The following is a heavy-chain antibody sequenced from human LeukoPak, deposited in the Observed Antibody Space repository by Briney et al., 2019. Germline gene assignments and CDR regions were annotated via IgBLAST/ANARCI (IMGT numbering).Heavy chain of an antibody. V-gene: IGHV3-74*01. Sequence: PGGSLRLSCAASGFTFSSYWMHWVRQATGKGLVWVSRIHSDGSSTSYADSVRGRFSISRDNAKNTLYLQMNSLRAEDTAVYYCARGLSGYASSLGYWGQGTLVTVSA. CDR1: GFTFSSYW. CDR3: ARGLSGYASSLGY. CDR2: IHSDGSST. J-gene: IGHJ4*02. D-gene: IGHD6-6*01.